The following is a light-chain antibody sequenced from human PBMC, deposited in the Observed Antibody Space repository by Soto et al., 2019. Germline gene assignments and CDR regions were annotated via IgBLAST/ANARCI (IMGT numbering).Light chain of an antibody. Sequence: QSVLTQPASVSGSPGQSITISCTGTSSDVGGYKYVSWYQQHPGKAPKLMIYDVSNRPSGVSNRFSGSKSGNTASLTISGLQAEDEADYYCSSYTSSGTQVLGTGTKVTVL. CDR1: SSDVGGYKY. CDR2: DVS. J-gene: IGLJ1*01. V-gene: IGLV2-14*01. CDR3: SSYTSSGTQV.